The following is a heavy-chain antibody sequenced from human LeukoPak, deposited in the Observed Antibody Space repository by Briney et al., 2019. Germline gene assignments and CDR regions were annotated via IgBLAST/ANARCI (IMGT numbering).Heavy chain of an antibody. Sequence: SETLSLTCTVSGGSISSYYWSWIRQPPGKGLEWIGYIYYSGSTNYNPSLKSRVTISVDTSKNQFSLKLSSVTAADTAVYYCARGYCSSTSCYRRYYYDSSGYWLWGQGTLVTVSS. J-gene: IGHJ4*02. CDR1: GGSISSYY. D-gene: IGHD2-2*01. V-gene: IGHV4-59*08. CDR3: ARGYCSSTSCYRRYYYDSSGYWL. CDR2: IYYSGST.